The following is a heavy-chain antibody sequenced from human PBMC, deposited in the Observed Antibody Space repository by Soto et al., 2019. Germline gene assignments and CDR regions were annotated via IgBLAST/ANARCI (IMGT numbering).Heavy chain of an antibody. D-gene: IGHD6-19*01. CDR3: AKCAGSGWYPDY. Sequence: EVQLLESAGGLVQPGGSLSLSCAASGFTFSSYAMRWVRQAPGKGLEWVSAISGSGANTYYADSVKGRFTISRDNSKTTLFLQLNSLSAEDTAVYYCAKCAGSGWYPDYWGQGTLVTVSS. V-gene: IGHV3-23*01. J-gene: IGHJ4*02. CDR2: ISGSGANT. CDR1: GFTFSSYA.